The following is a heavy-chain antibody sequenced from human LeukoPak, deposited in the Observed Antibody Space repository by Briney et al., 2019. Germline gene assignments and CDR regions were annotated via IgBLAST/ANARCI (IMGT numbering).Heavy chain of an antibody. CDR3: ARDNWVDC. J-gene: IGHJ5*01. V-gene: IGHV3-49*04. CDR2: IRSKAYGGTT. Sequence: GGSLRLSCTASGFTFGDYAMSWVRQAPGKGLEWVGFIRSKAYGGTTEYAASVKGRFTISRDDSKSIAYLQMNSLKVEDTAIYYCARDNWVDCWGQGTLVTVSS. CDR1: GFTFGDYA.